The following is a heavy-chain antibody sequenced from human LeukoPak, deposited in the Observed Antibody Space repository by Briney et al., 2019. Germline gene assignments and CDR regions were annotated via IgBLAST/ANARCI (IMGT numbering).Heavy chain of an antibody. V-gene: IGHV4-30-4*01. D-gene: IGHD3-10*01. CDR3: ARDVWGDWFDP. J-gene: IGHJ5*02. CDR2: IYYSGST. Sequence: PSETLSLTCTVSGGSISSGDYYWSWIRRPPGKGLEWIGYIYYSGSTYYNPSLKSRVTISVDTSKNQFSLKLSSVTAADTAVYYCARDVWGDWFDPWGQGTLVTVSS. CDR1: GGSISSGDYY.